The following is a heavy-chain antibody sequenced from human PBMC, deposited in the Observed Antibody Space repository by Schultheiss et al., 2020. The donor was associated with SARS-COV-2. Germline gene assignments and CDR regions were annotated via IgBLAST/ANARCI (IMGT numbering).Heavy chain of an antibody. V-gene: IGHV3-33*01. CDR1: GFTFSSYG. CDR2: IWYDGSNK. D-gene: IGHD2-21*02. CDR3: ARPSVVTARSWYFDL. J-gene: IGHJ2*01. Sequence: RGSLRLSCAASGFTFSSYGMHWVRQAPGKGLEWVAVIWYDGSNKYYADSVKGRFTISRDNSKNTLYLQMNSLRAEDTAVYYCARPSVVTARSWYFDLWGRGTLVTVSS.